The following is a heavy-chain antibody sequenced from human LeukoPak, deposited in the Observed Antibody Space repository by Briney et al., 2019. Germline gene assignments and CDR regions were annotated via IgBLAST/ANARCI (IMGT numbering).Heavy chain of an antibody. V-gene: IGHV4-61*01. CDR1: GGSVSSGSYY. D-gene: IGHD5-18*01. CDR2: IYYSGST. CDR3: ASRGRGAMANFDY. Sequence: KPSETLSLTCTVSGGSVSSGSYYWSWIRQPPGKGLEWIGYIYYSGSTNYNPSLKSRVTISVDTSKNQFSLKLSSVTAADTAVYYCASRGRGAMANFDYWGQGTLVTVSS. J-gene: IGHJ4*02.